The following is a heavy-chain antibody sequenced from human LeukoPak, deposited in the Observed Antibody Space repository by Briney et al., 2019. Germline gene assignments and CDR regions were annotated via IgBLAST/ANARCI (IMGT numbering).Heavy chain of an antibody. Sequence: PGGSLRLSCAASGFTFSTYSMNWVRQAPGKGLEWVSYISSSSSTIYYADSVKGRFTISRDNAKNSLYLQMNSLTSEDTAVYYCTQGSGQYFDYWGQGTLVTVSS. J-gene: IGHJ4*02. D-gene: IGHD2-15*01. CDR2: ISSSSSTI. V-gene: IGHV3-48*01. CDR1: GFTFSTYS. CDR3: TQGSGQYFDY.